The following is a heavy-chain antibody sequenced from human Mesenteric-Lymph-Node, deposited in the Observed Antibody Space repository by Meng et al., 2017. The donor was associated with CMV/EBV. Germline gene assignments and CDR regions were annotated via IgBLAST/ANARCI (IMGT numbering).Heavy chain of an antibody. Sequence: GESLKISCAASGFTFRNYAVHWARQAPGKGLEWVAVIWYDGSNEFSADSVKGRFTISRDNSKNTLYLQMNSLRVEDTAIYYCAKGRSYYHYYAMDVWGQGTTVTVSS. J-gene: IGHJ6*02. CDR3: AKGRSYYHYYAMDV. CDR2: IWYDGSNE. D-gene: IGHD1-26*01. V-gene: IGHV3-33*06. CDR1: GFTFRNYA.